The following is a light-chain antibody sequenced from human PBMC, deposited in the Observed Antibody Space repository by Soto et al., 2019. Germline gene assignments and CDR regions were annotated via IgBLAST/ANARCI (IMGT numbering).Light chain of an antibody. CDR2: EVT. CDR3: SSFTSSGTRV. Sequence: QSAPTQPASVSGSPGQSITISCTGTSSDVGGYNYVSWYQQHPGKAPRVMIYEVTSRPSGVSDRFSGSKSGNTASLTISGLQVEYEADYYCSSFTSSGTRVFGTGTKVTVL. CDR1: SSDVGGYNY. J-gene: IGLJ1*01. V-gene: IGLV2-14*01.